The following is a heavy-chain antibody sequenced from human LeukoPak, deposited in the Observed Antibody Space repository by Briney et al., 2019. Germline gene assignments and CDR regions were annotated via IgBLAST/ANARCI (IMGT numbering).Heavy chain of an antibody. V-gene: IGHV1-2*02. CDR3: ARERYYDILTGYDAFDI. CDR2: INPNSGGT. D-gene: IGHD3-9*01. CDR1: GYTFTGYY. Sequence: ASVKVSCKASGYTFTGYYMHWVRQAPGQGLEWMGWINPNSGGTNYAQKFQGRVTMTRDTSISTAYMELSRLRSDDTAVYYCARERYYDILTGYDAFDIWGQGTMVTVSS. J-gene: IGHJ3*02.